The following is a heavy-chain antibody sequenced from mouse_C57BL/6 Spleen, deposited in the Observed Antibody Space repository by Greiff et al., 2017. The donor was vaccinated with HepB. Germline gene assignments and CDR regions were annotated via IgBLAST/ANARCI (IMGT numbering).Heavy chain of an antibody. Sequence: VQLQQSGPELVKPGASVKISCKASGYAFSSSWMNWVKQRPGQGLEWIGRIYPGDGNTNYNEKFKGKATLTADKSSSTAYMQLSSLTSEDSAVYFCEGSSYYFFDYWGQGTTLTVSS. CDR2: IYPGDGNT. CDR1: GYAFSSSW. J-gene: IGHJ2*01. CDR3: EGSSYYFFDY. D-gene: IGHD2-10*01. V-gene: IGHV1-82*01.